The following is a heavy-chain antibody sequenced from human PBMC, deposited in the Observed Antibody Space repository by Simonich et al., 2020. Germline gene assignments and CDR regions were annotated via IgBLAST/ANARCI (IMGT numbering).Heavy chain of an antibody. Sequence: EVQLVESGGGLVQPGGSLRLSCAASGFTFSSYDMHWVRQATRKGLELGSAIGTAGDTYYPGSVKGRFTISRENAKNSLYLQMNSLRAGDTAVYYCARGGYSGSYNWFDPWGQGTLVTVSS. CDR3: ARGGYSGSYNWFDP. V-gene: IGHV3-13*01. D-gene: IGHD1-26*01. J-gene: IGHJ5*02. CDR1: GFTFSSYD. CDR2: IGTAGDT.